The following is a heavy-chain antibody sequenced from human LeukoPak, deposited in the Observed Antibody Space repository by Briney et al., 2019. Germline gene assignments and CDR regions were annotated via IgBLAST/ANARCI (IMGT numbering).Heavy chain of an antibody. V-gene: IGHV1-46*01. CDR1: GYTFTSYY. Sequence: ASVKVSCKASGYTFTSYYMHWVRQAPGQGLEWMGIINPSGGSTSYAQKFQGRVTMTRDTSTSTVYMELSSLRSEDTAVCYCARTRITIFGVVTEADYWGQGTLVTVSS. D-gene: IGHD3-3*01. CDR2: INPSGGST. CDR3: ARTRITIFGVVTEADY. J-gene: IGHJ4*02.